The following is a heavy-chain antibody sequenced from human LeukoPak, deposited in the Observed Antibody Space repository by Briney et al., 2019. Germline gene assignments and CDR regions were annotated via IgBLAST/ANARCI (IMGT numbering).Heavy chain of an antibody. J-gene: IGHJ6*03. Sequence: SETLSLTCTVSGGSISSYYWSWIRQPPGKGLEWIGYIYYSGSTNYNPSLKSRVTISVDTSKNQFSLKLSSVTAADTAVYYCARIASGNNYMDVWGKGTTVTVSS. CDR2: IYYSGST. V-gene: IGHV4-59*01. D-gene: IGHD4-23*01. CDR3: ARIASGNNYMDV. CDR1: GGSISSYY.